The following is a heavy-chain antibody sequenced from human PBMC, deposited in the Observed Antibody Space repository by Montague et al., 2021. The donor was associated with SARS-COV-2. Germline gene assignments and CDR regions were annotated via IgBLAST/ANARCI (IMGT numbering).Heavy chain of an antibody. CDR1: GGSISSHY. J-gene: IGHJ2*01. CDR2: IYYTGST. D-gene: IGHD2-8*01. CDR3: ARLPPNGRWYLDL. V-gene: IGHV4-59*11. Sequence: SETLSLTCTVSGGSISSHYWTWIRQPLGKGLERIGYIYYTGSTNYNPSLKSRVAISVDTSKNQFSLSLRSVTAADTALYYCARLPPNGRWYLDLWGRGTLVTVSS.